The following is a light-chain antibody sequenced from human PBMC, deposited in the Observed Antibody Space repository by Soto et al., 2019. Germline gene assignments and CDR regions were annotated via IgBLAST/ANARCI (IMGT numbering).Light chain of an antibody. Sequence: QSALTQPASVSGSPGQSITISCTGTSSDVGGYKYVSWYQQYPGKAPKVMIYEVNNRPSGVSNRFSGSKSGNSASLTISGLQAEDEADYYCSSYAVSTPVVFGGGTKLSVL. J-gene: IGLJ2*01. V-gene: IGLV2-14*01. CDR2: EVN. CDR1: SSDVGGYKY. CDR3: SSYAVSTPVV.